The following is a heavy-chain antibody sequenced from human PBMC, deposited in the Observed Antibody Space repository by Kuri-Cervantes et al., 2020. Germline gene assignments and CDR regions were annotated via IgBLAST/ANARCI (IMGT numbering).Heavy chain of an antibody. V-gene: IGHV3-30*04. J-gene: IGHJ5*02. Sequence: GESLKISCAASRFIFSSYAMHWVRQAPGKGLEWVAVISYDGSNKYYADSVKGRFTISRDNSKNTLYLQMNSLRDEDTAVYYRARDRGVGWFDPWGQGTLVTVSS. D-gene: IGHD1-26*01. CDR3: ARDRGVGWFDP. CDR1: RFIFSSYA. CDR2: ISYDGSNK.